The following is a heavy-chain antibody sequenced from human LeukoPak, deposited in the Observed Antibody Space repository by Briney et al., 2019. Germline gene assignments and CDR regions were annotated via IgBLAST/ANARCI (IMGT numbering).Heavy chain of an antibody. J-gene: IGHJ4*02. V-gene: IGHV3-21*01. Sequence: GGSLRLSCAASGFTFSSYSTNWVRQAPGKGLEWVSSISSSSSYIYYADSVKGRFTISRDNAKNSLYLQMNSLRAEDTAVYYCATERGYSYGPWDYWGQGTLVTVSS. D-gene: IGHD5-18*01. CDR1: GFTFSSYS. CDR2: ISSSSSYI. CDR3: ATERGYSYGPWDY.